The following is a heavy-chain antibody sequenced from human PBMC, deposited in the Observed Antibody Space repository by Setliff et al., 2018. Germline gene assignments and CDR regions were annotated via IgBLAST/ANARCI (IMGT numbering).Heavy chain of an antibody. CDR3: ARGGAEFGVHGPPHYYYGMAV. CDR2: MNPNSGNT. V-gene: IGHV1-8*01. CDR1: GYTFTSYD. J-gene: IGHJ6*02. Sequence: ASVKVSCKASGYTFTSYDINWVRQATGQGLEWMGWMNPNSGNTGYAQKFQGRVTMTRNTSISTAYMELSSLRSEDTALYYCARGGAEFGVHGPPHYYYGMAVWGQGTTVTVSS. D-gene: IGHD3-10*01.